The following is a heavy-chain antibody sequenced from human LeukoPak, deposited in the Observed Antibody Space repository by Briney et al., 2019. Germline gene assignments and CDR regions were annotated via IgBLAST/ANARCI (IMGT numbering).Heavy chain of an antibody. CDR2: ISAYNGNT. CDR3: ARVKGWDYYDSSGSWTWNGYYFDY. J-gene: IGHJ4*02. D-gene: IGHD3-22*01. Sequence: ASVKVSCKASGYTFTSYGISWVRQAPGQGLEWMGWISAYNGNTNYAQKFQGRVTMTRDTSTSTVYMELSSLRSEDTAVYYCARVKGWDYYDSSGSWTWNGYYFDYWGQGTLVTVSS. CDR1: GYTFTSYG. V-gene: IGHV1-18*01.